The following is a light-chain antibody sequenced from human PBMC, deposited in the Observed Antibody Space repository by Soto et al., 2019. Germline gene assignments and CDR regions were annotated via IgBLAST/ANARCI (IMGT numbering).Light chain of an antibody. V-gene: IGLV2-8*01. CDR1: SSYVGGYNH. Sequence: QSALTQPPSASGSPGQSVTISCTGTSSYVGGYNHVSWYQQNPGKAPKLMIYDVSKRPSGVPDRFSGSKSGNTASLTISGLQAEDEADYYCASYAGSNNSVFGTGTKAPS. CDR2: DVS. CDR3: ASYAGSNNSV. J-gene: IGLJ1*01.